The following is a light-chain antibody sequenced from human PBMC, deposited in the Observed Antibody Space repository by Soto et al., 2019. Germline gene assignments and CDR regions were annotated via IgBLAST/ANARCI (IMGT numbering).Light chain of an antibody. CDR3: QQGDSFPLT. CDR1: RLITTW. J-gene: IGKJ4*01. V-gene: IGKV1D-12*01. Sequence: DIQMTQSPSSVSASVGDRVTITCRASRLITTWLAWYRQKPGKGPELLIYAASSLQSGVPSRFSGSGYGTDFTLTISSLQPEDYATDYCQQGDSFPLTFGGGTKVEI. CDR2: AAS.